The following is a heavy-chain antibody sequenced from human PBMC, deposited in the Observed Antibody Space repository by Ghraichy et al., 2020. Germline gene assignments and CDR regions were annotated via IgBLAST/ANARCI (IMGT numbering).Heavy chain of an antibody. CDR3: ASRLRSGWYFDY. CDR2: VFYGGGA. D-gene: IGHD6-19*01. V-gene: IGHV4-39*01. J-gene: IGHJ4*02. Sequence: SETLSLTCTVSGDSLSSSRYFWAWIRQPPGKGLEYIGSVFYGGGAYYNPSLKSRVSISVDTSKNQFSLRLSSVTAADTAVLYCASRLRSGWYFDYWGQGSLVTVSS. CDR1: GDSLSSSRYF.